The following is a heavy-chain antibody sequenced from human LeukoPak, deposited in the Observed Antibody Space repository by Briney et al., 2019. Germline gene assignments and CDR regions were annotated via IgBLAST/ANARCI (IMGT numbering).Heavy chain of an antibody. CDR2: IQSKADGGAA. D-gene: IGHD5-24*01. V-gene: IGHV3-15*01. Sequence: GGSLRLSCAASGFTFSNAWMSWVRQAPGKGLEWVGRIQSKADGGAADYAAPVKGKFTISRDDPKNTAYLQMNSLKTEDTAVYYCVTDYLQGEMATIRVNYWGQGTLVTVSS. CDR1: GFTFSNAW. J-gene: IGHJ4*02. CDR3: VTDYLQGEMATIRVNY.